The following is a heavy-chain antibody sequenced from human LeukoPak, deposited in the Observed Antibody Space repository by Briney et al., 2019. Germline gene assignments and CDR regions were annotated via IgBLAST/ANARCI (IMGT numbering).Heavy chain of an antibody. CDR2: IYYSGST. CDR1: GGTISSYY. V-gene: IGHV4-59*01. CDR3: AREAMMGHTTFDY. J-gene: IGHJ4*02. Sequence: PSETLSFTSTVAGGTISSYYWSWIRQPPGKGLEWIGYIYYSGSTNYNPSLKSRVTISVDTSKNQFSLKLSSVTAADTAVYYCAREAMMGHTTFDYWGQGTLVTVSS. D-gene: IGHD3-22*01.